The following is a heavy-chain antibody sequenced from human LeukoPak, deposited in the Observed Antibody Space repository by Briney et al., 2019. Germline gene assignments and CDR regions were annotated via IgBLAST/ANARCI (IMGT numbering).Heavy chain of an antibody. CDR1: VYSFTVYY. J-gene: IGHJ4*02. Sequence: ASVTVTCKASVYSFTVYYVRWVRQAPGQGLEWMGWINPNNGDTNYAQKFQGRVTMTRDTSITTAYMEVSRLRSDDTAVYYCARGYSGWYDYWGQGTLVTVSS. V-gene: IGHV1-2*02. CDR3: ARGYSGWYDY. D-gene: IGHD6-19*01. CDR2: INPNNGDT.